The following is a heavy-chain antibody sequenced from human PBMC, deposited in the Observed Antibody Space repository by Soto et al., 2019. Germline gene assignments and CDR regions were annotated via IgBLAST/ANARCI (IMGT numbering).Heavy chain of an antibody. CDR3: ARDNSGSYLGTFDY. CDR1: GFTFSSYG. D-gene: IGHD1-26*01. Sequence: QVQLVESGGGVVQPGRSLRLSCAASGFTFSSYGMHWVRQAPGKGLEWVAVIRYDGSNKYYADSVKGRFTISRDNSKNTLYLQMNSLRAEDTAVYYCARDNSGSYLGTFDYWGQGTLVTVSS. J-gene: IGHJ4*02. V-gene: IGHV3-33*01. CDR2: IRYDGSNK.